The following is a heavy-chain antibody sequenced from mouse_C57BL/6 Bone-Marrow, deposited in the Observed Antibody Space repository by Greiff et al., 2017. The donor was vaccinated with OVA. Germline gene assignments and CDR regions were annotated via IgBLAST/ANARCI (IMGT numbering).Heavy chain of an antibody. V-gene: IGHV1-4*01. CDR2: INPSSGYT. Sequence: VQLQESGAELARPGASVKMSCKASGYTFTSYTMHWVKQRPGQGLEWIGYINPSSGYTKYNQKFKDKATLTADKSSSTAYIQLSSLTSEDSAVYYCARLGFWAWFAYWGQGTLVTVSA. CDR3: ARLGFWAWFAY. CDR1: GYTFTSYT. J-gene: IGHJ3*01. D-gene: IGHD4-1*01.